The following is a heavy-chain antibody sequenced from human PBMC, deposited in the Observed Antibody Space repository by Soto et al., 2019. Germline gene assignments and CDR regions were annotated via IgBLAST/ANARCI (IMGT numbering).Heavy chain of an antibody. CDR1: GFTFSSYG. D-gene: IGHD3-22*01. CDR2: ISYDGSNK. Sequence: PGGSLRLSCAASGFTFSSYGMHWVRQAPGKGLEWVAVISYDGSNKYYADSVKGRFTISRDNPENTLYLQMNSLRAEDTAVYYCAKDRLYSSGSGYWGQGTLVTVSS. CDR3: AKDRLYSSGSGY. J-gene: IGHJ4*02. V-gene: IGHV3-30*18.